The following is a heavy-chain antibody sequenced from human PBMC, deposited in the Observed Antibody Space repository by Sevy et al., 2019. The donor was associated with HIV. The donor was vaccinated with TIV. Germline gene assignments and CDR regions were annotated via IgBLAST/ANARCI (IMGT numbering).Heavy chain of an antibody. CDR1: GFTFSSYS. V-gene: IGHV3-48*01. D-gene: IGHD3-22*01. J-gene: IGHJ4*02. CDR2: ISSSSSTI. CDR3: ARKLTYYYDSSGYSAGGYFDY. Sequence: GGSLRLSCAAPGFTFSSYSMNWVRQAPGKGLEWVSYISSSSSTIYYADSVKGRFTISRDNAKNSLYLQMNSLRAEDTAVYYCARKLTYYYDSSGYSAGGYFDYWGQGTLVTVSS.